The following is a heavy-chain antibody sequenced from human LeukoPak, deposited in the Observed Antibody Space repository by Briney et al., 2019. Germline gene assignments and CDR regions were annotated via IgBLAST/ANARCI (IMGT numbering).Heavy chain of an antibody. Sequence: GGSLRLSCAASGFTCSDYSMNWVRQAPGKGLEWVSYISSSGFTLNYADSVKGRFTISRDNAKNSLYLQMNSLRAEDTAVYYCARGGQWLVSDAFDIWGQGTMVTVSS. CDR3: ARGGQWLVSDAFDI. V-gene: IGHV3-48*01. CDR1: GFTCSDYS. J-gene: IGHJ3*02. D-gene: IGHD6-19*01. CDR2: ISSSGFTL.